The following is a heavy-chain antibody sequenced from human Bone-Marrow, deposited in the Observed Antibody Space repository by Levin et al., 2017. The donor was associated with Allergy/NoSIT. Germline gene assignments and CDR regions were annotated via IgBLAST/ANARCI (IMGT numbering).Heavy chain of an antibody. J-gene: IGHJ4*02. Sequence: SETLSLTCSVSGGSISSGGYYWSWIRQHPGKGLEWIGYIYYTGNTYYNPSLKSRVTISADTSKNQFSLKLNSVTAADTAVYYCARDSGSSGWNYYFDYWGQGTLVTVSS. V-gene: IGHV4-31*03. CDR3: ARDSGSSGWNYYFDY. D-gene: IGHD6-19*01. CDR1: GGSISSGGYY. CDR2: IYYTGNT.